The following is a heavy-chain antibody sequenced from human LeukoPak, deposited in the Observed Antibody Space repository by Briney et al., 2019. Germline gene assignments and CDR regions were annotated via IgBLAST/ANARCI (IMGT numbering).Heavy chain of an antibody. CDR3: AGGKGSGWTFDY. V-gene: IGHV4-34*01. CDR1: GGSFSGYY. J-gene: IGHJ4*02. D-gene: IGHD6-19*01. Sequence: SETLSLTCAVYGGSFSGYYWTWIRQLPGKGLEWVGEINHSGSTNYNPSLKSRVTISVDTSKNQFSLKLSSVAAADTAVYYCAGGKGSGWTFDYWGQGTLVTVSS. CDR2: INHSGST.